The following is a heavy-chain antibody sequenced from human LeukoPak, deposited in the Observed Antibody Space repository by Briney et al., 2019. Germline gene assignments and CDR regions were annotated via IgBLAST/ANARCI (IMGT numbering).Heavy chain of an antibody. J-gene: IGHJ3*02. D-gene: IGHD3-22*01. CDR3: ATTYYYDRWGRAFDI. Sequence: SVKVSCKASGGTFSSYALSWVRQAPGQGLEWMGGIIPIFGTAKYAQKFQGRVTITADESTSTAYMELSSLRSEDTAVYYCATTYYYDRWGRAFDIWGQGTMVTVSS. CDR2: IIPIFGTA. CDR1: GGTFSSYA. V-gene: IGHV1-69*13.